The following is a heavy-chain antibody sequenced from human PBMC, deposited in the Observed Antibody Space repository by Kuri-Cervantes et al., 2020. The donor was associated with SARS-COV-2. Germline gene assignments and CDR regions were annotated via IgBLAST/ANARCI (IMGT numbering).Heavy chain of an antibody. Sequence: ASVKVSCKASGYTFTSYGISWVRQAPGQELEWMGWISAYNGNTNYAQKLQGRVTMTTDTYTSTAYMELRSLRSDDTAVYYCARGEGAAPDLDAFDIWGQGTMVTVSS. D-gene: IGHD1-26*01. J-gene: IGHJ3*02. V-gene: IGHV1-18*01. CDR2: ISAYNGNT. CDR3: ARGEGAAPDLDAFDI. CDR1: GYTFTSYG.